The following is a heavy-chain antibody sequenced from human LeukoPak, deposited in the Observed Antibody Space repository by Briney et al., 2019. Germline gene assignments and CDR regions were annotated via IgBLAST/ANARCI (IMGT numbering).Heavy chain of an antibody. CDR1: GGSFSGYY. CDR3: ARSQAYGRYYYYYYYMDV. J-gene: IGHJ6*03. V-gene: IGHV4-34*01. CDR2: INHSGST. Sequence: SETLSLTCAVYGGSFSGYYWSWIRQPPGKGLEWIGEINHSGSTNYNPSLKSRVTISVDTSKNQFSLKLSSVTAADTAVYYCARSQAYGRYYYYYYYMDVWGKGTTVTVSS. D-gene: IGHD3-16*01.